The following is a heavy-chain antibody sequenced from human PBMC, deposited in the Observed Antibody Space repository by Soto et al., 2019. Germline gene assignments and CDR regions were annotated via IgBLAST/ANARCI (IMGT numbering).Heavy chain of an antibody. Sequence: QITLNESGPTVVRPTETLTLTCRFSGFSLTTSGVGVGWIRQSPGKAPEWLALMYWDDNKRYSASLKNRISITKDTSKNQVVLTVSDLDPTDTATYYCAHRVLRTVFGLVTTTAIYFDFWGQGTPVAVSS. CDR3: AHRVLRTVFGLVTTTAIYFDF. V-gene: IGHV2-5*02. J-gene: IGHJ4*02. D-gene: IGHD3-3*01. CDR2: MYWDDNK. CDR1: GFSLTTSGVG.